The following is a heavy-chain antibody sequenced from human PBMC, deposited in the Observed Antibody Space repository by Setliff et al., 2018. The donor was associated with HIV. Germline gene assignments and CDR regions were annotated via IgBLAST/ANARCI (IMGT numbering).Heavy chain of an antibody. J-gene: IGHJ4*02. CDR2: IYYSGRT. D-gene: IGHD3-16*01. CDR1: GGSISNSY. V-gene: IGHV4-59*08. Sequence: SETLSLTCTVSGGSISNSYWSWIRQPPGKGLEWIRYIYYSGRTNYNPSLKSRVTISVDTSKNQFSLKLSSVTAADTAVYYCARRIGAGNFDYWGQGTLVTVSS. CDR3: ARRIGAGNFDY.